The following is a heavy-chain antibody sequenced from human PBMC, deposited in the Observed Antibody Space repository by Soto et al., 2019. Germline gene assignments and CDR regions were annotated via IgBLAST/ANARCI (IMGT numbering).Heavy chain of an antibody. Sequence: EVQLVETGGGLIQPGGSLRLSCAASGFTVSSNYMSWVRQAPGKGLEWVSVIYSGGSTYYADSVKGRFTISRDNSKNTLYLHMNSLRAEDTAVYYCARARNFHYYGMDVWDQGTTVTVSS. CDR1: GFTVSSNY. CDR2: IYSGGST. D-gene: IGHD3-3*01. V-gene: IGHV3-53*02. J-gene: IGHJ6*02. CDR3: ARARNFHYYGMDV.